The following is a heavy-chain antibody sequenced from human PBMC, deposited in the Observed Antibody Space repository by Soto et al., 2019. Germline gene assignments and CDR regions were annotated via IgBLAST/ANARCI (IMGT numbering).Heavy chain of an antibody. CDR3: ARCPLLSHDAFDI. V-gene: IGHV3-48*01. CDR1: GFTFSSYS. Sequence: GGSLRLSCAASGFTFSSYSMNWVRQAPGKGLEWVSYISSSSTIYYADSVKGRFTISRDNAKNSLYLQMNSLRAEDTAVYYCARCPLLSHDAFDIWGQGTMVTVSS. CDR2: ISSSSTI. J-gene: IGHJ3*02.